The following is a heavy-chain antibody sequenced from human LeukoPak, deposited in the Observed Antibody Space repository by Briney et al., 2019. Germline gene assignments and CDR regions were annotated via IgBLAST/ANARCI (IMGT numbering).Heavy chain of an antibody. CDR3: ARVGESGSCAPYYFDY. J-gene: IGHJ4*02. CDR2: IIPIFGTA. Sequence: ASVKVSCKASGGTFSSYAISWVRQAPGQGLEWMGGIIPIFGTANYAQKFQGRVTITADESTSTAYMELSSLRSEDTAVYYCARVGESGSCAPYYFDYWGQGTLVTVSS. CDR1: GGTFSSYA. D-gene: IGHD1-26*01. V-gene: IGHV1-69*13.